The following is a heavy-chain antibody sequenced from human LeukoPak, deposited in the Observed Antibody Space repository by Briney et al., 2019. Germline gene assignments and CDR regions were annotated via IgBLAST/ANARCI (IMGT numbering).Heavy chain of an antibody. Sequence: GGSLRLSCAASAFTFRSFWMSWVRQAPGKGLEWVANIKQDGSEKYYVDSVKGRFTISRDNAKNSLFLQMNSLRAEDTAVYYCARGWISDSFDYWGQGTLVTVSS. CDR3: ARGWISDSFDY. D-gene: IGHD5-12*01. V-gene: IGHV3-7*02. CDR2: IKQDGSEK. CDR1: AFTFRSFW. J-gene: IGHJ4*02.